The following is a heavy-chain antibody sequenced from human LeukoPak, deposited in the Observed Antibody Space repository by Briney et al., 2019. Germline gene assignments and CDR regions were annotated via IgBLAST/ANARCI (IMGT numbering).Heavy chain of an antibody. J-gene: IGHJ5*02. Sequence: GESLKISCKGSGYSFTSYWIGWVRQMPGKGLEWMGIIYPGDSDTRYSPSFQGQVTIPADKSISTAYLQWSSLKASDTAMYYCARQYYYDSSGYPYNWFDPWGQGTLVTVSS. D-gene: IGHD3-22*01. V-gene: IGHV5-51*01. CDR3: ARQYYYDSSGYPYNWFDP. CDR1: GYSFTSYW. CDR2: IYPGDSDT.